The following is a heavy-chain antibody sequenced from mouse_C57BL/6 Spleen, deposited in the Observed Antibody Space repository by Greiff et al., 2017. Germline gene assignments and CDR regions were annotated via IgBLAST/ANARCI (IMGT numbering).Heavy chain of an antibody. J-gene: IGHJ1*03. D-gene: IGHD2-2*01. CDR3: ARNLYGYGDWYFDV. CDR2: INPYNGGT. V-gene: IGHV1-19*01. CDR1: GYTFTDYY. Sequence: VQLQQSGPVLVKPGASVKMSCKASGYTFTDYYMNWVKQSHGKSLEWIGVINPYNGGTSYNQKFKGKATLTVDKSSSTAYMELNSLTSEDSAVYYCARNLYGYGDWYFDVWGTGTTVTVSS.